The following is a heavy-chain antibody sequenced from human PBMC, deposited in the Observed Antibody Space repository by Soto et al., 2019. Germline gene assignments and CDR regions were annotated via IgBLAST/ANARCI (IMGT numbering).Heavy chain of an antibody. J-gene: IGHJ3*02. CDR3: ARVERGTATTVVDAFDI. CDR2: MSHSGGT. Sequence: QVQLQQWGAGLLKPSETLSLTCAVYGGFVTSGSYYWSWIRQPPGKGLEWIGEMSHSGGTHFNPSPKRRDTISVDTSKNQFTLKMSSVTAADTALYYCARVERGTATTVVDAFDIWGPGTRVTVSS. V-gene: IGHV4-34*01. CDR1: GGFVTSGSYY. D-gene: IGHD1-1*01.